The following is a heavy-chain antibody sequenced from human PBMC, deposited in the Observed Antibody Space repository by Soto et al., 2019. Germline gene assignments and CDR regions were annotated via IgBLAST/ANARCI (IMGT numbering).Heavy chain of an antibody. J-gene: IGHJ3*02. Sequence: PSQTLSLTCATSGVSVSSNSAAWNWIRQSPSRGLEWLGRTYYRSKWYNDYAVSVKSRITINPDTSKNQFSLQLNSVTPEDTAVYYCARASAGTVAFDIWGQGTMVTVPS. D-gene: IGHD6-13*01. V-gene: IGHV6-1*01. CDR3: ARASAGTVAFDI. CDR2: TYYRSKWYN. CDR1: GVSVSSNSAA.